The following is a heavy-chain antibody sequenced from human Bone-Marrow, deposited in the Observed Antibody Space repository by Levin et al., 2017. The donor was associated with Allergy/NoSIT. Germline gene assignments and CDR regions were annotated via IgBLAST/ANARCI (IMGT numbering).Heavy chain of an antibody. CDR2: ISYSGTS. CDR1: GGSTRSGDYY. V-gene: IGHV4-30-4*01. CDR3: VRGPRIISGAPYFYYGLDV. J-gene: IGHJ6*02. Sequence: PSETLSLTCTVSGGSTRSGDYYWSWIRQSPGKGLEWIGHISYSGTSDYNPSLKSRVIISVDPSKNQFSLKLSSVTAADTAVYYCVRGPRIISGAPYFYYGLDVWGQGTTVTVSS. D-gene: IGHD3-10*01.